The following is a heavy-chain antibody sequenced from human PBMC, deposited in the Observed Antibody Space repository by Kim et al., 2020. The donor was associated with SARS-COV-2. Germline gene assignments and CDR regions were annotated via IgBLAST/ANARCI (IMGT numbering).Heavy chain of an antibody. CDR1: GFSVSNSA. Sequence: GGSLRLSCAPSGFSVSNSALTWVRQAPGKGLEWVSLIYSDGSTFYAADVMGRLTLFKDNSKDTLHLQLNSIGADETTPFYCSGAGDGNSSGHNLYSPFD. D-gene: IGHD3-22*01. CDR2: IYSDGST. CDR3: SGAGDGNSSGHNLYSPFD. J-gene: IGHJ4*01. V-gene: IGHV3-66*01.